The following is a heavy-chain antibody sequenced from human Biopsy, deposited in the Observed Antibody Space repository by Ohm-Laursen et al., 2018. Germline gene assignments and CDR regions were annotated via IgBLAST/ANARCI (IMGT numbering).Heavy chain of an antibody. CDR3: ARDRGGYNYYYAMDV. CDR2: IYYSGST. V-gene: IGHV4-59*12. Sequence: GTLSLTCAVSGGSISSDYWSWIRQTPGKGLEGIGYIYYSGSTNYNPSLKSRVTISVDTSKNQFSLKLSSVTAADTAVYYCARDRGGYNYYYAMDVWGQGTTVTVPS. J-gene: IGHJ6*02. D-gene: IGHD3-22*01. CDR1: GGSISSDY.